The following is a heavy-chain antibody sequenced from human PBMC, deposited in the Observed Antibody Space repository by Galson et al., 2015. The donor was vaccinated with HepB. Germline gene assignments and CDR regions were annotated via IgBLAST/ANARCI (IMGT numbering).Heavy chain of an antibody. Sequence: SLRLSCAASGFDFGGYGMHWVRQAPGTGLEWVALISYDGRKIYYADSVKGRFTISRDHSKNMVFLQMTNLRPEDTAVYYCAKDGIKYTTAWFSFDYWGQGTLVAVSS. V-gene: IGHV3-30*18. CDR3: AKDGIKYTTAWFSFDY. CDR2: ISYDGRKI. D-gene: IGHD1-26*01. J-gene: IGHJ4*02. CDR1: GFDFGGYG.